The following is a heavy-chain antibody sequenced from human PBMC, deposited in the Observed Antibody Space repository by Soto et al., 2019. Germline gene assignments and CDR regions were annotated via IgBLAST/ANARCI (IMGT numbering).Heavy chain of an antibody. J-gene: IGHJ3*02. V-gene: IGHV3-23*01. CDR3: AKKRGIPDAFDI. Sequence: GRSLRLSCAASGFTFSSYSMRWVRQAPRKGLEKVSAISGRGGSTYYAESVKGRFTISSDNSKNTLYLKINSQRAEDTAVKNTAKKRGIPDAFDIWGQGTMVTVSS. CDR1: GFTFSSYS. D-gene: IGHD3-16*01. CDR2: ISGRGGST.